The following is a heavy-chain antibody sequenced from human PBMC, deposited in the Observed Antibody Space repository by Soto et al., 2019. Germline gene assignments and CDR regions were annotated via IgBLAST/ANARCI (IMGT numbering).Heavy chain of an antibody. CDR2: IGRTGIDR. D-gene: IGHD1-1*01. CDR1: GFSFSTST. J-gene: IGHJ4*02. CDR3: VCDDNRRY. Sequence: EVQLMESGGGLVKPGGSLRLSCAASGFSFSTSTMNWVRQAPGKGLEFVSSIGRTGIDRYYIDSVKGRFTISRDNAQNSLYLQMNSLRAEDTALYYCVCDDNRRYWGQGTLVTVSS. V-gene: IGHV3-21*01.